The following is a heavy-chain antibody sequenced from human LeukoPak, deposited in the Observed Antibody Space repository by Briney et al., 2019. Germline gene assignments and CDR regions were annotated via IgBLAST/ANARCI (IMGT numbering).Heavy chain of an antibody. V-gene: IGHV4-59*08. CDR1: GGSISSYY. CDR2: IYHSGST. D-gene: IGHD1-26*01. Sequence: SETLSLTCTVSGGSISSYYWSWIRQPPGKGLEWIGSIYHSGSTYYNPSLKSRVTISVDTSKNQFSLKLSSVTAADTAVYYCASRPLSGSYYYYYYMDVWGKGTTVTVSS. J-gene: IGHJ6*03. CDR3: ASRPLSGSYYYYYYMDV.